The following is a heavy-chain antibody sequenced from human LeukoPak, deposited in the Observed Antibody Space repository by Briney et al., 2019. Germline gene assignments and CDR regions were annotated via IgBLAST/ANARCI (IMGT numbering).Heavy chain of an antibody. D-gene: IGHD6-13*01. CDR2: ISGSGGST. CDR3: AKEGIYRAAGGEDY. Sequence: GGSLRLSCAASGLTFSSYAMSWVRQAPGEGLEWVSAISGSGGSTYYADSVEGPFTISRDKSKNTLYLQMNSLRAEDTAVYYCAKEGIYRAAGGEDYWGQRTLVTVSS. J-gene: IGHJ4*02. CDR1: GLTFSSYA. V-gene: IGHV3-23*01.